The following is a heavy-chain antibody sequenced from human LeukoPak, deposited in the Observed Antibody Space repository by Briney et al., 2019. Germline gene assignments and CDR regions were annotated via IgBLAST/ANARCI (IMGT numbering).Heavy chain of an antibody. J-gene: IGHJ4*02. CDR1: GGSISSSSYY. D-gene: IGHD3-22*01. CDR3: ATVAPDRDSSGYYHTP. V-gene: IGHV4-39*07. Sequence: SETLSLTCTVSGGSISSSSYYWGWIRQPPGKGLEWIGSIYYSGSTYYNPSLKSRVTISVDTSKNQFSLKLSSVTAADPAVYYCATVAPDRDSSGYYHTPWGQGTLVTVSS. CDR2: IYYSGST.